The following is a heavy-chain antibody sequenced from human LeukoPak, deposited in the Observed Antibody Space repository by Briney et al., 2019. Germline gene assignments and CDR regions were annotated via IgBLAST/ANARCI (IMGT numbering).Heavy chain of an antibody. CDR2: INIRADET. Sequence: PGGSLRLSCAASGFNFSNYGMAWFRQAPGKGLEWVSTINIRADETHYADSVKGRFPITRDNSKSTLALQMTSLRVDDTAVYYCERDPSEYEYNRGWYRDFWGQGSQVIVSS. V-gene: IGHV3-23*01. CDR1: GFNFSNYG. D-gene: IGHD6-19*01. CDR3: ERDPSEYEYNRGWYRDF. J-gene: IGHJ4*02.